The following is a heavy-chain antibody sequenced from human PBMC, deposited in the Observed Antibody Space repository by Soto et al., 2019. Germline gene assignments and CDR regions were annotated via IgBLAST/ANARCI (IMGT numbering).Heavy chain of an antibody. CDR2: IYNSGST. CDR1: GDSLRSGDYY. D-gene: IGHD2-2*01. Sequence: SETRSLTCTVSGDSLRSGDYYWSWIRQPPGKGLEWIGYIYNSGSTYYEPSLRSRLTISEDLSKNQLSLRLTAVTAADTAVYYCARGVDTMAFDHWGQGTMVTVYS. V-gene: IGHV4-30-4*02. CDR3: ARGVDTMAFDH. J-gene: IGHJ5*02.